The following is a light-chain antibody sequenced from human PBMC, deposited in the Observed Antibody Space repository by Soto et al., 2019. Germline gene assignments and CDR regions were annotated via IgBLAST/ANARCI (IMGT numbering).Light chain of an antibody. V-gene: IGLV2-23*02. CDR1: SSDVGSYNL. J-gene: IGLJ2*01. CDR2: EDS. CDR3: CSYAGSSTFDVL. Sequence: QSALTQPASVSGSPGQSITISCTGTSSDVGSYNLVSWYQQHPGKAPKLMLYEDSKRPSGVSDRFSGSKSGNTASLTISGLQADDEADYYCCSYAGSSTFDVLFGGGTKLTVL.